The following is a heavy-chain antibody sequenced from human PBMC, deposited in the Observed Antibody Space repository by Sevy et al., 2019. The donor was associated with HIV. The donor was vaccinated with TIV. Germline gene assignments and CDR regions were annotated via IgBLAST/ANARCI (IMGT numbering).Heavy chain of an antibody. V-gene: IGHV3-30*18. J-gene: IGHJ6*02. Sequence: GSLRLPRTGPGFPLSYLRIHLGRPAPGKGLDLVAPISHHGINENYADSVKGRFTISRDNSKNTVYLEMNRLRNEDTAIYFCANAYSGSYSHSYLYALDVWGQGTTVTVSS. CDR3: ANAYSGSYSHSYLYALDV. D-gene: IGHD1-26*01. CDR2: ISHHGINE. CDR1: GFPLSYLR.